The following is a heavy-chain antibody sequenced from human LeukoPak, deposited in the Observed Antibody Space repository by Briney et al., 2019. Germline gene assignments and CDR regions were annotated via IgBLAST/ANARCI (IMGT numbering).Heavy chain of an antibody. J-gene: IGHJ4*02. CDR2: ISSSSSTI. Sequence: PGGSLRLSCAASGFTFSSYSMNWVRQAPGKGLEWVSYISSSSSTIYYADSVKGRFTISRDNAKNSLYLQMNSLRAEDTAVYYCARQGYSSSSPRVPKFDYWGQGTLVTVSS. CDR3: ARQGYSSSSPRVPKFDY. CDR1: GFTFSSYS. D-gene: IGHD6-6*01. V-gene: IGHV3-48*01.